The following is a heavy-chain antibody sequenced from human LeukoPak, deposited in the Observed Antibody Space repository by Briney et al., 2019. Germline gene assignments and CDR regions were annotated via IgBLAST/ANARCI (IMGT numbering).Heavy chain of an antibody. J-gene: IGHJ3*02. V-gene: IGHV1-2*02. D-gene: IGHD5-24*01. CDR1: GYTFTGYY. CDR3: ARVRAEVATMHAFDI. CDR2: INPNSGGT. Sequence: ASVKVSCKASGYTFTGYYMHWVRQAPGQGLEWMGWINPNSGGTNYAQKFQGRVTMTRDTSISTAYMELSRLRSDDTAVYYCARVRAEVATMHAFDIWGQGTMVTVSS.